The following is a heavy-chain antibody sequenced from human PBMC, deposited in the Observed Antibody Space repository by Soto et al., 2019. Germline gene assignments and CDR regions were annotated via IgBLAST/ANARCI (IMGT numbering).Heavy chain of an antibody. J-gene: IGHJ4*02. Sequence: ASVKVSCKASGYTFTSYYMHWVRQAPGQGLEWMGIINPSGGSTSYAQKFQGRVTMTRDTSTSTVYMELSSLRSEDTAVYYCARDYYDSSGYYYNNFDYWGQGTLVTVSS. CDR3: ARDYYDSSGYYYNNFDY. CDR1: GYTFTSYY. D-gene: IGHD3-22*01. CDR2: INPSGGST. V-gene: IGHV1-46*01.